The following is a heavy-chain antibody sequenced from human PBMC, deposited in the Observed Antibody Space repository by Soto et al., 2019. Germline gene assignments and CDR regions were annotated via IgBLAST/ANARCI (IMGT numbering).Heavy chain of an antibody. CDR2: ISAYNGNT. Sequence: QVQLVQSGTEVRKPGASVKVSCKASGYTFTSYHISWVRQAPGQGLEWMGCISAYNGNTNHAQKLQGRVTMTTDTSTSTAYKERRSLRSDDTAVYYCARDSPPPREWGQGTLVTVSS. J-gene: IGHJ4*02. CDR1: GYTFTSYH. V-gene: IGHV1-18*01. CDR3: ARDSPPPRE.